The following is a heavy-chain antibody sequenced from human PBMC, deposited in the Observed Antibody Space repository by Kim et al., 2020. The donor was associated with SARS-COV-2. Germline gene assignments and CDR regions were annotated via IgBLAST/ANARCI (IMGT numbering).Heavy chain of an antibody. Sequence: GGSLRLSCAASGFTFSSYSMNWVRQAPGKGLEWVSSISSSSSYMYYADSVKGRFTISRDNAKNSLYLQMNSLRAEDTAVYYCARVYDILTGYYDYYGMDVWGQGTTVTVSS. D-gene: IGHD3-9*01. CDR1: GFTFSSYS. J-gene: IGHJ6*02. V-gene: IGHV3-21*01. CDR3: ARVYDILTGYYDYYGMDV. CDR2: ISSSSSYM.